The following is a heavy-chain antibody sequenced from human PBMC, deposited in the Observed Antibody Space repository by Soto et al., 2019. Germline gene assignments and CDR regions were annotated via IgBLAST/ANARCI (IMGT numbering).Heavy chain of an antibody. CDR1: GFTFSGYT. V-gene: IGHV3-21*01. CDR3: ASYGHSTRYVR. J-gene: IGHJ4*02. D-gene: IGHD3-10*01. CDR2: ISSSSTIP. Sequence: GGSLRLSCAASGFTFSGYTMNCVRQAPWKGLEWVSSISSSSTIPYYADSEKGRFTISRDNAENSLYLQMNSLRAEDTAVDYSASYGHSTRYVRWAQGTLATVS.